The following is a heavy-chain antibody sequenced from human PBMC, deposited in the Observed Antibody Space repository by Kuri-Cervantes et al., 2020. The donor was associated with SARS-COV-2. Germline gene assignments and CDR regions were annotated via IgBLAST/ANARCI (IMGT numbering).Heavy chain of an antibody. V-gene: IGHV3-23*01. CDR1: GFTFADYA. Sequence: GGSLRLSCAASGFTFADYAMSWVRQAPGKGLEWVSSISASGGSANYADSVKGRFTISRDNSKNTLYLQMNSLRAEDTAVYYCAKDLYSYGYYYYGMDVWGQGTTVTVSS. CDR3: AKDLYSYGYYYYGMDV. CDR2: ISASGGSA. J-gene: IGHJ6*02. D-gene: IGHD5-18*01.